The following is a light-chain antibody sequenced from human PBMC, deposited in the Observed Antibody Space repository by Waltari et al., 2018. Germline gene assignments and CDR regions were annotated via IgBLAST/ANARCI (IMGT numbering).Light chain of an antibody. Sequence: QSVLTQPPSVSGAPGQRVTISCTGSSSNIGAGYDVHWYQVLPGTAPKLLISANNVRPSGVPDRFSGSKSGTSASLAITGLQAEDEADYYGQSYDSSLTGYVVFGGGTKLTVL. V-gene: IGLV1-40*01. CDR1: SSNIGAGYD. CDR2: ANN. CDR3: QSYDSSLTGYVV. J-gene: IGLJ2*01.